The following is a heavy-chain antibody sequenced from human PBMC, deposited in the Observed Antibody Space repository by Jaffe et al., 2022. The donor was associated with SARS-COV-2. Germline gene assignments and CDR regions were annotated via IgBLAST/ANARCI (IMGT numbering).Heavy chain of an antibody. V-gene: IGHV4-39*01. CDR2: IYYSGST. CDR1: GGSISSGSYY. Sequence: QLQLQESGPGLVKPSETLSLTCTVSGGSISSGSYYWGWIRQPPGKGLEWIGSIYYSGSTYYNPSLKSRVTISVDTSKNQFSLKLSSVTAADTAVFYCARLFNWNYWYYYGMDVWGQGTTVTVSS. J-gene: IGHJ6*02. CDR3: ARLFNWNYWYYYGMDV. D-gene: IGHD1-7*01.